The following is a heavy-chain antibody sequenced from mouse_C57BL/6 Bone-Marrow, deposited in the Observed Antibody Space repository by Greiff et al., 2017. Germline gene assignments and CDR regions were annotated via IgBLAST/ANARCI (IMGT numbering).Heavy chain of an antibody. CDR3: ARDYYGSRGAYAMDY. V-gene: IGHV1-18*01. Sequence: VQLQQSGPELVKPGASVKIPCKASGYTFTDYNMDWVKQSHGKSLEWIGDINPNNGGTIYNQKFKGKATLTVDKSSSTAYMELRSLTSEDTAVYYCARDYYGSRGAYAMDYWGQGTSVTVSS. J-gene: IGHJ4*01. D-gene: IGHD1-1*01. CDR2: INPNNGGT. CDR1: GYTFTDYN.